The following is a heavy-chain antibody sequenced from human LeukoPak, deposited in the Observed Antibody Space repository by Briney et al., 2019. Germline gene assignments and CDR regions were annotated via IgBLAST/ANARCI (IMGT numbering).Heavy chain of an antibody. V-gene: IGHV3-23*01. CDR1: GFTFINYA. CDR3: AKSSSTWAKNWFDP. J-gene: IGHJ5*02. Sequence: SGGSLRLSCAASGFTFINYAMNWVRQAPGKGLEWVSGISGSGGSTYYADSVKGRFTISRDNSKNTLYLQMNSLRAEDTAVYYCAKSSSTWAKNWFDPWGRGTLVTVSS. CDR2: ISGSGGST. D-gene: IGHD6-13*01.